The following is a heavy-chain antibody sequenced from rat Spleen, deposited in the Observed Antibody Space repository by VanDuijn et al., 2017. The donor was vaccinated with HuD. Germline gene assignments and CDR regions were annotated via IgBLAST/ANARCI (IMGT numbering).Heavy chain of an antibody. CDR2: IWTGGST. CDR3: ARGAGFNYYFDY. J-gene: IGHJ3*01. V-gene: IGHV2-30*01. CDR1: GFSLTSYN. Sequence: QVQLKESGPGLVQPSQTLSLTCTVSGFSLTSYNVHWVRQPTGKGLEWMGVIWTGGSTDYNSALKSRLRISRDTSKSQVFLKMNILKTEDIATYNGARGAGFNYYFDYWGQGTLVTVSS. D-gene: IGHD1-8*01.